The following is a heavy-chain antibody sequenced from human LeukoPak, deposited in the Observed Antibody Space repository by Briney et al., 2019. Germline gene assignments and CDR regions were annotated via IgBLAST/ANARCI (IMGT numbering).Heavy chain of an antibody. J-gene: IGHJ6*02. V-gene: IGHV3-48*03. Sequence: GGSLRLSCAASGVTFSTYEMNWVRKAPGKGLGWVSYISIGSGSCIYYAESVRGRSTISTDNTNNSLYLQMNSLRAEDTDVYDCARRKGAGYGMDVWGQGTTVTVSS. CDR3: ARRKGAGYGMDV. CDR1: GVTFSTYE. CDR2: ISIGSGSCI.